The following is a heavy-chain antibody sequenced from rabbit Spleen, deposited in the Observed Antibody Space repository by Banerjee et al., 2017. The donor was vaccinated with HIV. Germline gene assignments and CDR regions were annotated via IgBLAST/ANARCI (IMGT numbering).Heavy chain of an antibody. CDR3: ARGVGSYWYAGNL. Sequence: QEQLEESGGDLVKPEGALTLTCTASGFTLSRYWICWVRQAPGKGLEWIGCIYTGSSGSTYYANWAKGRFTISRNTNENTVSLKMTSLTAADTATYFCARGVGSYWYAGNLWGPGTLVTVS. V-gene: IGHV1S45*01. J-gene: IGHJ4*01. D-gene: IGHD6-1*01. CDR1: GFTLSRYW. CDR2: IYTGSSGST.